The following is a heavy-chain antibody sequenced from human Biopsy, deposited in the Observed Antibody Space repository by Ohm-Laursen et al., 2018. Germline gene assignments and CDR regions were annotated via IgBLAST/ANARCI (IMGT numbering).Heavy chain of an antibody. CDR1: GGTLINYA. J-gene: IGHJ4*02. CDR3: ARGPHSGSHSCFDY. V-gene: IGHV1-69*13. Sequence: SVKVSCKASGGTLINYAISWVRQAPGQRLEWMGGIIPMFGTANYAQMFQGRVTISADESTSTSYMELSSLTTEDTAIYYCARGPHSGSHSCFDYWGRGTLVTVSS. D-gene: IGHD1-26*01. CDR2: IIPMFGTA.